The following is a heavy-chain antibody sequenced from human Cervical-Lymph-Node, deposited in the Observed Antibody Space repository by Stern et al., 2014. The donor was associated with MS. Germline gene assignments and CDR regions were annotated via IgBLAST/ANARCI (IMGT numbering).Heavy chain of an antibody. J-gene: IGHJ4*02. D-gene: IGHD4-17*01. CDR2: IFPGASNI. CDR3: ARQRSFDY. V-gene: IGHV5-51*01. CDR1: GYTFTSYW. Sequence: MQLVQSGPEVKRPGESLKISCQASGYTFTSYWIGGVRQMPGKGLEWIAIIFPGASNIRTSPSFKGQSTIQADKSSTTAYLQGKNLKASDTAIYYGARQRSFDYWGQGTLVTVSS.